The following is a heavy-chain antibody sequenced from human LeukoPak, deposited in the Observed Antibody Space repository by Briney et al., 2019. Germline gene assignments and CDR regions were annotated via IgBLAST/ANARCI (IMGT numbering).Heavy chain of an antibody. V-gene: IGHV6-1*01. CDR1: GYTVSSSSSA. CDR2: TYFRSKWIH. J-gene: IGHJ4*02. D-gene: IGHD1-14*01. CDR3: ARNFSPDFDY. Sequence: SQTLSLTCAISGYTVSSSSSAWSWIRQSPSRGLEWLGRTYFRSKWIHDYALSVRGRITINPDTSKNQVFLQLNSMTPEGPAIYFCARNFSPDFDYWGQGTLVTVSS.